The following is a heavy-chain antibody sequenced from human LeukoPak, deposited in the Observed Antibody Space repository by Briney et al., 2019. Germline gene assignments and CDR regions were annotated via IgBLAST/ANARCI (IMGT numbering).Heavy chain of an antibody. Sequence: PSETLFLTCTVSGGSISSSSYYWGWIRQPPGKGLEWIGSIYYSGSTYYNPSLKSRVTISVDTSKNQFSLKLSSVTAAGTAVYYCADLSWFDPWGQGTLVTVSS. CDR1: GGSISSSSYY. CDR3: ADLSWFDP. J-gene: IGHJ5*02. V-gene: IGHV4-39*01. CDR2: IYYSGST.